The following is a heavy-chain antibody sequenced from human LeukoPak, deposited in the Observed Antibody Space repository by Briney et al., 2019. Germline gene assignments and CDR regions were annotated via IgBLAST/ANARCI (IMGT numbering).Heavy chain of an antibody. CDR1: GFTFSSYG. Sequence: GGSLRLSCAASGFTFSSYGMHWVRQAPGKGLEWVAFIRYDGSNKYYADSVKGRFTISRDTSKNTMYVQMNSLRAEDTAVYFCAKGIVGATPIGGAVDIWGQGTKVTVSS. CDR3: AKGIVGATPIGGAVDI. J-gene: IGHJ3*02. V-gene: IGHV3-30*02. D-gene: IGHD1-26*01. CDR2: IRYDGSNK.